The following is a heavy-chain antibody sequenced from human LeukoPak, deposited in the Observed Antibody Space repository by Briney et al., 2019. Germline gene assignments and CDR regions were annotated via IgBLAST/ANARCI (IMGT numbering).Heavy chain of an antibody. CDR2: VDHTGNT. Sequence: SETLSLTCTVSGDSISNSIWWSWLRQPPGKGTEWIGEVDHTGNTNYRPSLDSRVTLSIDTSKNHFSLTLPSVTAADTAVYYCARNVRFFDSWGQGTRVTVSS. CDR1: GDSISNSIW. V-gene: IGHV4-4*02. D-gene: IGHD1-1*01. J-gene: IGHJ4*02. CDR3: ARNVRFFDS.